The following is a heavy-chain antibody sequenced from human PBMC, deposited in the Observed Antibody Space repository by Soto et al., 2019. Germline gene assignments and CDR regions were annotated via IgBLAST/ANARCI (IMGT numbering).Heavy chain of an antibody. J-gene: IGHJ5*02. CDR2: IIPIFGTT. CDR1: GGTFSSYA. V-gene: IGHV1-69*13. CDR3: AVALYYYDSSGYYSNWFDP. D-gene: IGHD3-22*01. Sequence: SVKVSCKASGGTFSSYAISWVRQAPGQGLEWMGGIIPIFGTTNYAQKFQGRVTITADESTSTAYMELSSLRSEDTAVYYCAVALYYYDSSGYYSNWFDPWGQGTLVTVSS.